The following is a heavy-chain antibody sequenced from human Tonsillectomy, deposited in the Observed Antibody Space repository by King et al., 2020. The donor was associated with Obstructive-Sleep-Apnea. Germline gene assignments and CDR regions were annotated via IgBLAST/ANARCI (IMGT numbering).Heavy chain of an antibody. CDR1: GFTFSDSG. CDR3: ARPGVGASSIIEY. D-gene: IGHD1-26*01. V-gene: IGHV3-30*02. Sequence: VQLVESGGGVVQPGRSLRLSCAASGFTFSDSGMHWVRQTPGKGLEGGSCIRFEGRENYYGESVKGRFTISRDNSRNTLYLHMNSLRVEDTAVYYCARPGVGASSIIEYWGQGTLVTVSS. CDR2: IRFEGREN. J-gene: IGHJ4*02.